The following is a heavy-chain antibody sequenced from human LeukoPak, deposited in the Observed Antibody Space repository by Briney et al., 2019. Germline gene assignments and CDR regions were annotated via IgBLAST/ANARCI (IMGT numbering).Heavy chain of an antibody. CDR2: IYYSGTT. V-gene: IGHV4-59*01. CDR3: ARGGCYSIS. CDR1: GGSISNYY. Sequence: PSETLSLTCTVSGGSISNYYWNWIRQPPGKGLEWIGYIYYSGTTNYNPSLKSRVSTSVDTSKNQSSLKLSSVTAADTAVYYCARGGCYSISWGQGTLVTVSS. D-gene: IGHD6-19*01. J-gene: IGHJ5*02.